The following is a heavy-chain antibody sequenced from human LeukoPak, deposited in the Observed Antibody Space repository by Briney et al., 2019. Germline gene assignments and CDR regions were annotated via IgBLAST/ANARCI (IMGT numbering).Heavy chain of an antibody. Sequence: ASVKVSCKASGYTFTSYGISWVRQAPGQGLEWMGWISAYNGNTNYAQKLQGRVTMTTDTSTSTAYMELRSLRSDDTAVYYCAREKEDTVTRYYYYGMDVWGQGTTVTVSS. CDR3: AREKEDTVTRYYYYGMDV. D-gene: IGHD4-17*01. CDR1: GYTFTSYG. V-gene: IGHV1-18*01. CDR2: ISAYNGNT. J-gene: IGHJ6*02.